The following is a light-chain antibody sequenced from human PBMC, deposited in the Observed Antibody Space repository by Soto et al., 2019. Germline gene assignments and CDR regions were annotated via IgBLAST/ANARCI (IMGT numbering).Light chain of an antibody. V-gene: IGKV3-11*01. J-gene: IGKJ5*01. Sequence: EIVLTQSPATLSLSPGERVILSCRASQSVDISLAWYQQKPGQAPRLLIYGASNRAAGIPARFSGSGSGTDLTLTINSLEPEDFAVYYCQQRSNWPPITFGQGTRLEIK. CDR2: GAS. CDR1: QSVDIS. CDR3: QQRSNWPPIT.